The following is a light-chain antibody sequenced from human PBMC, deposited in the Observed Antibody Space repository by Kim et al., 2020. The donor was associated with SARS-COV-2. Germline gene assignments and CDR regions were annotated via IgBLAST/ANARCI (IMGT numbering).Light chain of an antibody. CDR2: GAS. Sequence: SAPPGEGTTTACRASQDVSSNLAWKQQKPGQARRLLIYGASTRATGNTDRFSGSGSGTEFTLTISSLQSEDFAVYFCQQYNNWRTFGQGTKVDIK. CDR1: QDVSSN. CDR3: QQYNNWRT. J-gene: IGKJ1*01. V-gene: IGKV3-15*01.